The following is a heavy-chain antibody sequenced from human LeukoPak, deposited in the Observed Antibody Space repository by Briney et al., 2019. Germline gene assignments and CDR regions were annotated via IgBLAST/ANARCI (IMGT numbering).Heavy chain of an antibody. CDR2: IIPIFGTA. Sequence: GASVKVSCKASGYTFTGYYMHWVRQAPGQGLEWMGGIIPIFGTANYAQKFQGRVTITTDESTSTAYMELSSLRSEDTAVYYCARAGGVLVKDYYYYYYMDVWGKGTTVTVSS. V-gene: IGHV1-69*05. CDR3: ARAGGVLVKDYYYYYYMDV. CDR1: GYTFTGYY. J-gene: IGHJ6*03. D-gene: IGHD2-8*02.